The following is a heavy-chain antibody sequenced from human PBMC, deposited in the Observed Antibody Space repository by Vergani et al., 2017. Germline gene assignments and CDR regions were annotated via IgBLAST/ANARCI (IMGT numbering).Heavy chain of an antibody. V-gene: IGHV1-69*13. CDR3: AGDGGIVVVPARFDP. Sequence: QVQLVQSGAEVKKPGSSVKVSCKASGGTFSSYAISWVRQAPGQGLEWMGRSIPIFGTANYSQKFQSRVTITADESTSTAYMELSSLRSDDTAVYYCAGDGGIVVVPARFDPWGQGTLVTVSS. CDR1: GGTFSSYA. D-gene: IGHD2-2*01. CDR2: SIPIFGTA. J-gene: IGHJ5*02.